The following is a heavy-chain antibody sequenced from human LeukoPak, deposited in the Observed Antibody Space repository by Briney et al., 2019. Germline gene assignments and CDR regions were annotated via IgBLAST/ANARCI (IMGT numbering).Heavy chain of an antibody. CDR2: ISAYNGDT. CDR3: ARAIKFGAAIFYYMDV. CDR1: GYTFTSYG. D-gene: IGHD3-10*01. Sequence: ASVKVSCKASGYTFTSYGISWVRQAPGQGLEWMGWISAYNGDTNYAQKLQGRVTMTTDTSTSTAYMELRSLRSDDTAVYYCARAIKFGAAIFYYMDVWGKGTTVTISS. V-gene: IGHV1-18*01. J-gene: IGHJ6*03.